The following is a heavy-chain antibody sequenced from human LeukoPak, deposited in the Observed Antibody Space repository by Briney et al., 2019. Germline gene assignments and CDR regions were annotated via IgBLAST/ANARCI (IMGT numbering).Heavy chain of an antibody. Sequence: SETLSLTCTVSGGSISSGGYYWSWIRQHPGKGLEWIGYIYYSGSTYYNPSLKSRVTISVDTSQNQFSLKLNSVTAADTAVYYCASNEVVPYYYGMDVWGQGTTVTVSS. CDR3: ASNEVVPYYYGMDV. CDR1: GGSISSGGYY. V-gene: IGHV4-31*03. CDR2: IYYSGST. J-gene: IGHJ6*02. D-gene: IGHD6-6*01.